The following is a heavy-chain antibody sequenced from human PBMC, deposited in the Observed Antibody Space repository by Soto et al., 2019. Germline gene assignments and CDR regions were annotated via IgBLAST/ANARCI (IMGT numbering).Heavy chain of an antibody. CDR1: GFTFNTYD. CDR3: VRSRTARLLRHSWFDT. V-gene: IGHV3-21*01. CDR2: ITTSSAYI. J-gene: IGHJ5*02. Sequence: EVQLVGSGGGLVKPGGSLRLSCAASGFTFNTYDMIWVRQAPGKGLEWVSSITTSSAYIYYADSLKGRITISRDNAKNSLFLQMNSLRAEDTAVYYCVRSRTARLLRHSWFDTWGQGTLVTVSS. D-gene: IGHD2-21*01.